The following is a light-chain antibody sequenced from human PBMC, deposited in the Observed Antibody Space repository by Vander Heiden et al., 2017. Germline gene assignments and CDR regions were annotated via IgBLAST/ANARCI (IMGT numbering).Light chain of an antibody. CDR1: QGISNY. J-gene: IGKJ4*01. Sequence: DIQMTQSPSSLSASVGDRVTITCRTSQGISNYLAWYQQKPGKVPKLLIYAASTLQSGVPSRFSGSGSGTDFTLTISSLQPEDVATYYCQKYNSAPPLTFGGGTKVEIK. CDR2: AAS. V-gene: IGKV1-27*01. CDR3: QKYNSAPPLT.